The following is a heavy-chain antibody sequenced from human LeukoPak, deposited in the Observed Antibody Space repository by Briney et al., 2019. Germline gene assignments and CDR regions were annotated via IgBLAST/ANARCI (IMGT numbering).Heavy chain of an antibody. CDR1: GESFSTYY. J-gene: IGHJ4*03. CDR3: ARGPTISETGYFDY. CDR2: INHRGDT. D-gene: IGHD1-1*01. V-gene: IGHV4-34*01. Sequence: PSETLSLTCAVYGESFSTYYWRWIRQSPGKGLEWLAEINHRGDTNYNPSVKSRVTISVDTSKNQFSLKVSSLTAADTAVYYCARGPTISETGYFDYWGQGNLVTVSS.